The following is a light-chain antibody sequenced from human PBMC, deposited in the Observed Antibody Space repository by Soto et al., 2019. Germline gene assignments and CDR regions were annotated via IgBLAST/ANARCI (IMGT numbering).Light chain of an antibody. Sequence: DIVMTQSPDSLAVCLGERATINCKSSQSVLVTPDNKNNLAWYQQKPGQPPRLLIYWAFFRESGVPDRFSGSGSGTDFTLTISNLRAEDVAVYYCQQYFIAPLTFGGGTKVEIK. CDR3: QQYFIAPLT. J-gene: IGKJ4*01. V-gene: IGKV4-1*01. CDR2: WAF. CDR1: QSVLVTPDNKNN.